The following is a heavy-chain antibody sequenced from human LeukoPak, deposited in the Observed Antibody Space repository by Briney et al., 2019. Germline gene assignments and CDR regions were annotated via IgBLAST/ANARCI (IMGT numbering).Heavy chain of an antibody. Sequence: GGSLRLSCAASGFTVSSNYMSWVRQAPGKGLEWVSLIGGSDGRTRYADSVKGRFTISRDNSKNTLYLEMNSLRAEDTAVYYCAKDSSSYDWGYMDVWGKGTTITISS. D-gene: IGHD3-22*01. CDR1: GFTVSSNY. CDR2: IGGSDGRT. V-gene: IGHV3-23*01. J-gene: IGHJ6*03. CDR3: AKDSSSYDWGYMDV.